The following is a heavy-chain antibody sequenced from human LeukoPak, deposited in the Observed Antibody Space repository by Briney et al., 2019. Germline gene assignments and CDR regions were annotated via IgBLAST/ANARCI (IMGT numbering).Heavy chain of an antibody. J-gene: IGHJ6*02. V-gene: IGHV4-31*03. CDR3: ARDRTNYGSGSRPHYYYGMDV. CDR2: IYYSGST. CDR1: GGSISSGGYY. D-gene: IGHD3-10*01. Sequence: SQTLSLTCTVSGGSISSGGYYWSWIRQHPGKGLEWIGYIYYSGSTYYNPSLKSRVIISVDTSKNQFSLKLSSVTAADTAVYYCARDRTNYGSGSRPHYYYGMDVWGQGTTVTVSS.